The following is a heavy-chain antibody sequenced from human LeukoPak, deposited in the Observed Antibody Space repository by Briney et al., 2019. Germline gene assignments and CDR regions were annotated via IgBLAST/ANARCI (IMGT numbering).Heavy chain of an antibody. J-gene: IGHJ6*02. CDR1: GFTFSDYY. CDR2: ISSSDNSM. Sequence: GGSLRLSCAASGFTFSDYYMTWIRQAPGKGLEWVSYISSSDNSMYYPDSVKGRFTISRDNSRNTLYLQMNSLRAEDTAIYYCAKDDYSYYAMDVWGRGTTVTVSS. CDR3: AKDDYSYYAMDV. V-gene: IGHV3-11*01.